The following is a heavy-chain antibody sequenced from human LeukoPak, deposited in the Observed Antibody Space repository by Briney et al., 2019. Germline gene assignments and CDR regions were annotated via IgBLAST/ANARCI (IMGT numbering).Heavy chain of an antibody. J-gene: IGHJ4*02. D-gene: IGHD6-19*01. Sequence: GGSLRLSCAASGFAFSAYGMHWVRQAPGKGLEWVAVLSYDGTNGYYAGSVKGRLTISRDNSKNTLDLQMNSLRAEDTAVYYCAKGLNSGWYGQWFDLWGRGTLVTVSS. V-gene: IGHV3-30*18. CDR2: LSYDGTNG. CDR3: AKGLNSGWYGQWFDL. CDR1: GFAFSAYG.